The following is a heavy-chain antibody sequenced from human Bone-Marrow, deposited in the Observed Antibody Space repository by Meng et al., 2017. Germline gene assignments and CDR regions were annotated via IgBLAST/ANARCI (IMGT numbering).Heavy chain of an antibody. CDR3: VKEGRGLST. V-gene: IGHV3-30*04. CDR2: ISYDGSNK. D-gene: IGHD3-10*01. Sequence: GESLKISCAASGFTFSSYAMHWVRQAPGKGLEWVAVISYDGSNKYYADSVKGRFTISRDNSKNTLYLQMNSLRVEDTAVYYCVKEGRGLSTWGQGTMVTVSS. J-gene: IGHJ3*01. CDR1: GFTFSSYA.